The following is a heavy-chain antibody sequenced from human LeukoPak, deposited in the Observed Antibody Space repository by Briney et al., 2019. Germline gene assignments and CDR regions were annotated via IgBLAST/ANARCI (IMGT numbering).Heavy chain of an antibody. J-gene: IGHJ5*02. CDR2: IIPIFGTA. Sequence: ASVKVSCKASGGTFTSYAMYWVRQAPGQGLEWMGGIIPIFGTANYAQKFQGRVTITADESTSTAYMELSSLRSEDTAVYYCARERVGDIVVVPAALRPGGWFDPWGQGTLVTVSS. CDR3: ARERVGDIVVVPAALRPGGWFDP. V-gene: IGHV1-69*01. D-gene: IGHD2-2*01. CDR1: GGTFTSYA.